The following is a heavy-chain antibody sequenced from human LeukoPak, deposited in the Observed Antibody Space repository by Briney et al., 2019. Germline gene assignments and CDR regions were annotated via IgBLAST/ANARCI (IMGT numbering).Heavy chain of an antibody. CDR2: IYYSGST. Sequence: PSETLSLTCTVSGGSISSSSYYWGWIRQPPGKGLEWIGSIYYSGSTYYNPSLKSRVTISVDTSKNQFSLKLSSVTAADTAVYYCARERFGEAAAGSDYWGQGTLVTVSS. D-gene: IGHD6-13*01. V-gene: IGHV4-39*07. CDR1: GGSISSSSYY. J-gene: IGHJ4*02. CDR3: ARERFGEAAAGSDY.